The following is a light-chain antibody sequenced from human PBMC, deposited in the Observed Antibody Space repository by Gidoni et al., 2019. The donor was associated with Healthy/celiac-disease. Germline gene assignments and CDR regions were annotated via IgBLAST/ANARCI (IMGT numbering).Light chain of an antibody. CDR1: SSDVGSYNL. CDR2: EGS. J-gene: IGLJ2*01. CDR3: CSYAGSSTFVV. V-gene: IGLV2-23*03. Sequence: HSALTQPASVSGSPGQSITISCTGTSSDVGSYNLVSWYQQHPGKAPKLMIYEGSKRPSGVSNRFAGSKSGNKASLTIAGLQAEDEADYYCCSYAGSSTFVVFGGGTKLTVL.